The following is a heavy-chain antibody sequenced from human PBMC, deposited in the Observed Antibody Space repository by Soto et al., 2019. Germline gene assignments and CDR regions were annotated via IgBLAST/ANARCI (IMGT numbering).Heavy chain of an antibody. J-gene: IGHJ6*03. Sequence: VQLVQSGAEVRKPGASVKVSCKSSGDSFNDYYIHWVRQAPGQGLEWMGWINPNGGVTKYAQKFQGWVTMTRETSIRTVYMELSRLRSDDTAVYYWARESGGATATLDYYYFYMDVWGKGTTVTVSS. CDR2: INPNGGVT. D-gene: IGHD5-12*01. V-gene: IGHV1-2*04. CDR3: ARESGGATATLDYYYFYMDV. CDR1: GDSFNDYY.